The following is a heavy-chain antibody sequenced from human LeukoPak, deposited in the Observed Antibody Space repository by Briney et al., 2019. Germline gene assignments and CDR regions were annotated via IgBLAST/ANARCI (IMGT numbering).Heavy chain of an antibody. D-gene: IGHD5-18*01. Sequence: SETLSLTCTVSGGSISSYYWSWIRQPPGKGLEWIGYIYYSGSTNYNPSLKSRVTISEDTSKNQFSLKLSSVTAADTAVYYCARGPTGWGYSYGHLDYWGQGTLVTVSS. CDR3: ARGPTGWGYSYGHLDY. V-gene: IGHV4-59*01. CDR1: GGSISSYY. CDR2: IYYSGST. J-gene: IGHJ4*02.